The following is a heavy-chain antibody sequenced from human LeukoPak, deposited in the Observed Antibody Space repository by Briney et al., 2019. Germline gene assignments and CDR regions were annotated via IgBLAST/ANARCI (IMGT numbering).Heavy chain of an antibody. CDR2: INHGGST. J-gene: IGHJ3*02. D-gene: IGHD3/OR15-3a*01. Sequence: SETLSLTCAVYGGSFSGYYWSWIRQPPGKGLEWIGEINHGGSTNYNPSLKSRVTISVDTSKNQFSLKLSSVTAADTAVYYCARGGLISLANTPLGAFDIWGQGTMVSVSS. V-gene: IGHV4-34*01. CDR1: GGSFSGYY. CDR3: ARGGLISLANTPLGAFDI.